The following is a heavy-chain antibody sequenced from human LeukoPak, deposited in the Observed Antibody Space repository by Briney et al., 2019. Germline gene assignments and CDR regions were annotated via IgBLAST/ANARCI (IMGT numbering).Heavy chain of an antibody. CDR2: ISSSSSYI. CDR3: ARDSEWELPGYFDY. D-gene: IGHD1-26*01. CDR1: GFTFSSYS. Sequence: GGSLRLSCAASGFTFSSYSMNWVRQAPGKGLEWVSFISSSSSYIYYADSVKGRFTISRGNAKNSLYLQMNSLRAEDTAVYYCARDSEWELPGYFDYWGQGTLVTVSS. J-gene: IGHJ4*02. V-gene: IGHV3-21*01.